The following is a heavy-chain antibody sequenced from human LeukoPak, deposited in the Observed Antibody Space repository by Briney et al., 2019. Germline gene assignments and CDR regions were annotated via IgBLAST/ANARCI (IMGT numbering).Heavy chain of an antibody. V-gene: IGHV4-34*01. D-gene: IGHD1-26*01. J-gene: IGHJ4*02. Sequence: SETLSLTCAVYGGSFSGYYWSWIRQPPGKGLEWIGEINHSGSTNYNPSLKSRVTISVDTSKNQFSLKLSSVTAADTAVYYCARGRRVGATRGYYFDYWGQGTLVTVSS. CDR2: INHSGST. CDR1: GGSFSGYY. CDR3: ARGRRVGATRGYYFDY.